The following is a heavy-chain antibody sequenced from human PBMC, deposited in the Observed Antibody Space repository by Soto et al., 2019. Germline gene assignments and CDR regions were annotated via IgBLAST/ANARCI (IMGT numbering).Heavy chain of an antibody. CDR3: AKKVGGSHPYDH. J-gene: IGHJ4*02. CDR1: GFTFSTYA. D-gene: IGHD1-26*01. V-gene: IGHV3-23*01. CDR2: LSNSGDDT. Sequence: EVQLLESGGNVVQPGGSLRLSCAASGFTFSTYAMAWVRQAPGKGLEWVSSLSNSGDDTYYADSVKGRFTISRDNSKNTLYLQMNSRRVEDTAVYYCAKKVGGSHPYDHWGQGTLVTVSS.